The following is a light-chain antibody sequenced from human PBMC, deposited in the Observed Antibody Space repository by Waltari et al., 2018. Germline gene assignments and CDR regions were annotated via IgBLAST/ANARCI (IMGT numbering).Light chain of an antibody. Sequence: QSALTQPASVSGSPGQSITISCTGTSSDVGGYPYVSWYQQHPGKAPKLMIDEVSNRPSGVSNRFSGSKSGNTASLTISGLQTEDEADYYCSSYTTSRPWVFGGGTKVTVL. V-gene: IGLV2-14*01. CDR1: SSDVGGYPY. J-gene: IGLJ3*02. CDR3: SSYTTSRPWV. CDR2: EVS.